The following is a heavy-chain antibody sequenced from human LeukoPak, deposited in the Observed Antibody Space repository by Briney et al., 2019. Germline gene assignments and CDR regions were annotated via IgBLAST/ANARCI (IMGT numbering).Heavy chain of an antibody. Sequence: SETLSLTCAVYGGSFNDYYWNWIRQPPGKGLEWIGEINLRGSTTYNPSLKSRVTISLDESKNQFSLKLSSVTAADTAVYYCARLRYYGSGSYPMTGNWFDPWGQGTLVTVSS. V-gene: IGHV4-34*01. CDR3: ARLRYYGSGSYPMTGNWFDP. CDR2: INLRGST. CDR1: GGSFNDYY. J-gene: IGHJ5*02. D-gene: IGHD3-10*01.